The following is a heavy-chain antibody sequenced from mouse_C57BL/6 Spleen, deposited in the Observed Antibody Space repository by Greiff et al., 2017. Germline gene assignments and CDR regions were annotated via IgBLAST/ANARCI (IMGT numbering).Heavy chain of an antibody. CDR1: GYTFTSYW. V-gene: IGHV1-64*01. CDR3: AREDCSSLAWFAY. D-gene: IGHD1-1*01. Sequence: QVQLQQPGAELVKPGASVKLSCKASGYTFTSYWMHWVKQRPGQGLEWIGMIHPNSGSTNYNEKFKSKATLTVDKSSSTAYMQLSGLTSEDSSVYYCAREDCSSLAWFAYWGQGTLVTVSA. J-gene: IGHJ3*01. CDR2: IHPNSGST.